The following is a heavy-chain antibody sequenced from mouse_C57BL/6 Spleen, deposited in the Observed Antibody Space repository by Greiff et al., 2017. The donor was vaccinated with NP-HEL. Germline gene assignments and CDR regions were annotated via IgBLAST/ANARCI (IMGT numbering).Heavy chain of an antibody. CDR3: ARASIYLDY. D-gene: IGHD6-1*01. Sequence: QVQLQQPGAELVKPGASVKLSCKASGYTFTSYWMHWVKQRPGRGLEWIGRIDPNSGGTKYNEKFKSKATLTVDKHSSTAYMQLSSLTSEETAVYYCARASIYLDYWGQGTTLTVSS. V-gene: IGHV1-72*01. J-gene: IGHJ2*01. CDR2: IDPNSGGT. CDR1: GYTFTSYW.